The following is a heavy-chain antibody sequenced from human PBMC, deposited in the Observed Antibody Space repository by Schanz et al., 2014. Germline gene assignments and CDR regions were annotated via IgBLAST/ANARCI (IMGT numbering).Heavy chain of an antibody. J-gene: IGHJ6*02. CDR2: ISWNGGTT. CDR1: GFTFDDYT. V-gene: IGHV3-43*01. Sequence: EVQLVESGGIVVRPGGSLRLSCAASGFTFDDYTMHWIRQPPGKGLEWVSLISWNGGTTYYADSVKGRFTISRDNSKNMLYLQMNSLRGEETAVYFCAKGRGGTSSEGLDQYYGMDVWGQGTTVTVSS. CDR3: AKGRGGTSSEGLDQYYGMDV. D-gene: IGHD6-6*01.